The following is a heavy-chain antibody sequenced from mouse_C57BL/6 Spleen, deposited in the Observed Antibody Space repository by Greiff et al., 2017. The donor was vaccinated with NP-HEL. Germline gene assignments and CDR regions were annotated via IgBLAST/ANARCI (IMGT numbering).Heavy chain of an antibody. J-gene: IGHJ1*03. CDR3: ARDELRWYFDV. D-gene: IGHD1-1*01. CDR2: IYPGSGNT. Sequence: VKLMESGPELVKPGASVKISCKASGYSFTSYYIHWVKQRPGQGLEWIGWIYPGSGNTKYNEKFKGKATLTADTSSSTAYMQLSSLTSEDSAVYYCARDELRWYFDVWGTGTTVTVSS. CDR1: GYSFTSYY. V-gene: IGHV1-66*01.